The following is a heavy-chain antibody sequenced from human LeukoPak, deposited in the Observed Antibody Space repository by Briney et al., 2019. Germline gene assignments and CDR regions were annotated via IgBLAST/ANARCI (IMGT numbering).Heavy chain of an antibody. V-gene: IGHV3-11*06. D-gene: IGHD1-26*01. Sequence: GGSLRLSCADFGFTFSDSHMSWIRQAPGKGLEWVSYISESSTYTKYSDSVRGRFTISRDNAKNSLYLQMNSLRAEDTAAYYCARDVSGGVGATMDWGQGTLVTVSS. J-gene: IGHJ4*02. CDR1: GFTFSDSH. CDR3: ARDVSGGVGATMD. CDR2: ISESSTYT.